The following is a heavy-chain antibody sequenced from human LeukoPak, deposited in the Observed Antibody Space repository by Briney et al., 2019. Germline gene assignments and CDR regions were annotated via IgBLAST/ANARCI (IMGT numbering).Heavy chain of an antibody. D-gene: IGHD3-9*01. CDR1: GYTFTSYA. V-gene: IGHV1-3*01. CDR2: INAGNGNT. J-gene: IGHJ4*02. Sequence: GASVKVSCKASGYTFTSYAMHWVRQAPGQRLEWMGWINAGNGNTKYSQKFQGRVTITRDTSASTAYMELSSLRSEDTAVYYCAGGKLRYFDWCDYWGQGTLVTVSS. CDR3: AGGKLRYFDWCDY.